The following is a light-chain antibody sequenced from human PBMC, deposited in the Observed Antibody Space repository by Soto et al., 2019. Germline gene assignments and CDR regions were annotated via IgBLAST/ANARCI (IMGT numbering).Light chain of an antibody. Sequence: EIVLTQSQATLSLSPGERATLSCRASQSVSSYLAWYQQKPGQAPRLLIYDASNRATGIPARFSGSGSGTDFTLTISSLEPEDVAVYYCQQRSNWSWTFGQGTKVDIK. J-gene: IGKJ1*01. V-gene: IGKV3-11*01. CDR3: QQRSNWSWT. CDR2: DAS. CDR1: QSVSSY.